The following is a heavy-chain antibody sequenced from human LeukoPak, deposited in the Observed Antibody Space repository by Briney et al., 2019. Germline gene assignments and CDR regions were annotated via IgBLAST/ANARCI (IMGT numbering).Heavy chain of an antibody. CDR3: ARENSGSYREFDY. CDR2: IYTSGST. CDR1: GGSISSYY. Sequence: PSETLSLTCTVSGGSISSYYWSWIRQPAGKGLEWIGRIYTSGSTNYNASLKSRVSVSVDTSKNQFSLKLSSVTAADTAVFYCARENSGSYREFDYWGQGTLVTVSS. V-gene: IGHV4-4*07. J-gene: IGHJ4*02. D-gene: IGHD1-26*01.